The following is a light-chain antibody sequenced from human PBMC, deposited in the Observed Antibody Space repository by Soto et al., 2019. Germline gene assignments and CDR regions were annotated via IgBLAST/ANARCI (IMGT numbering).Light chain of an antibody. CDR2: DAS. CDR1: QSVSGY. V-gene: IGKV3-11*01. CDR3: QQRSNWPFT. Sequence: EIVLTQSPATLSLSPGERATLSCRASQSVSGYLAWYQQKPDQAPRLLIYDASNRATGIPARFSGSGSGTDFTLTISSLEPGDFAVYYCQQRSNWPFTFGPGTTVDVK. J-gene: IGKJ3*01.